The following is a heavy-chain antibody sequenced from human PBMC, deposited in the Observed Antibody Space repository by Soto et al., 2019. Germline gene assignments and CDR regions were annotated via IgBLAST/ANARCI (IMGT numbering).Heavy chain of an antibody. J-gene: IGHJ5*02. V-gene: IGHV1-46*01. Sequence: QVQLVQSGAEVKKPGSSVKLSCRTSGYTFTHYYIHWVRQAPGQGLEWLAIINPASGSTNYAQYFQGRVTLTMDTSTTTVYMELSGLRAEDTAIFYCARDLAAGAPWGQGTLVTVSS. CDR3: ARDLAAGAP. CDR2: INPASGST. D-gene: IGHD6-13*01. CDR1: GYTFTHYY.